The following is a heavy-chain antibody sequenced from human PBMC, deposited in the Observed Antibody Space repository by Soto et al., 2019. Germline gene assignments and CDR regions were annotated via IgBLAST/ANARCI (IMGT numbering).Heavy chain of an antibody. CDR3: VRDRITIFGSSGLYV. CDR1: GYTFNSYG. J-gene: IGHJ6*02. V-gene: IGHV1-18*01. D-gene: IGHD3-3*01. Sequence: GSSVKVSCKASGYTFNSYGISWVRQASGQGLEWMGWISAYNGNTNFAQKFQGRVTMTTDTSTSTAYMDLRSLRSDDTAVYYCVRDRITIFGSSGLYVWG. CDR2: ISAYNGNT.